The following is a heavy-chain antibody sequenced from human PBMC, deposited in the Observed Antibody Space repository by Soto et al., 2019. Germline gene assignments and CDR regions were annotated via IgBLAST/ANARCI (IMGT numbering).Heavy chain of an antibody. V-gene: IGHV1-18*01. CDR1: GYTFTSYG. D-gene: IGHD2-15*01. Sequence: QVQLVQSGAEVKKPGASVKVSCKAPGYTFTSYGINWVRQAPGQGLEWMGWISPYNGNTKYAQKLQGRVTMTTDTPTSTVYMELRNLTSNDTAVYYCARDARRDIVVVVNWFDPWGQGTLVTVSS. J-gene: IGHJ5*02. CDR2: ISPYNGNT. CDR3: ARDARRDIVVVVNWFDP.